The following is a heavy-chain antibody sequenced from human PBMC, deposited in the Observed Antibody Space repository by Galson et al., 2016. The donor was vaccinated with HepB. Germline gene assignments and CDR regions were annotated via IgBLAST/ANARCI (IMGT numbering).Heavy chain of an antibody. D-gene: IGHD4-17*01. V-gene: IGHV1-18*03. Sequence: SVKVSCKASGGVFESLAFTWVRQAPGQGLEWIGWISPHNGKSNYARKFQGRVSMTTDTSTSTAYLDLTNLRSADMAIYYCARGRAYGDYYHFDYWGPGTPVTVSS. CDR2: ISPHNGKS. J-gene: IGHJ4*02. CDR3: ARGRAYGDYYHFDY. CDR1: GGVFESLA.